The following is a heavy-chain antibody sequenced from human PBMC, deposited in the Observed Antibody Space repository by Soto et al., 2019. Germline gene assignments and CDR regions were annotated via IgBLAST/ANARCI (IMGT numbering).Heavy chain of an antibody. CDR2: ISAYNSNT. CDR1: VYTFTSYG. J-gene: IGHJ3*02. V-gene: IGHV1-18*01. Sequence: GASVKVSCKASVYTFTSYGFTWVRQAPGQGLERIGWISAYNSNTTYAQKLQCRVTMTTDTSTSTAYMELRSLRSDDTAVFYCARGFSSGYPGDDAFDIWGQGTMVTVSS. D-gene: IGHD3-22*01. CDR3: ARGFSSGYPGDDAFDI.